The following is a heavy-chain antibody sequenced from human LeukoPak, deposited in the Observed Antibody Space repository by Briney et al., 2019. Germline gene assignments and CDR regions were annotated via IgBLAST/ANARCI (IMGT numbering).Heavy chain of an antibody. CDR2: IYYSGST. D-gene: IGHD2-15*01. J-gene: IGHJ5*02. Sequence: SETLSLTCTVSGGSISSSSYYWSWIRQPPGKGLEWIGYIYYSGSTYYNPSLKSRVTISVDTSKNQFSLKLSSVTAADTAVYYCARETVVVVAATKAARWFDPWGQGTLVTVSS. CDR3: ARETVVVVAATKAARWFDP. V-gene: IGHV4-61*01. CDR1: GGSISSSSYY.